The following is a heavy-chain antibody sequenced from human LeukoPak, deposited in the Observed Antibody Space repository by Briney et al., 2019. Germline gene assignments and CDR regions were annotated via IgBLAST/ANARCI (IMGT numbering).Heavy chain of an antibody. V-gene: IGHV3-74*01. J-gene: IGHJ6*02. CDR3: ARGRYYRMDV. CDR2: VNSDGSST. Sequence: GGSLRLSCAASGFTFTSYWMHWVRQAPGKGLVWVSRVNSDGSSTTYADSVKGRFTISRDNAKNTLYLQMNSLRAEDTSGYYCARGRYYRMDVWGQGTKVTVSS. CDR1: GFTFTSYW.